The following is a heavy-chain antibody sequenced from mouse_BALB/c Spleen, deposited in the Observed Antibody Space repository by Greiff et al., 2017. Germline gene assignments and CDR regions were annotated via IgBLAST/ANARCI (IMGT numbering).Heavy chain of an antibody. J-gene: IGHJ2*01. CDR2: ISSGSSTI. CDR1: GFTFSSFG. D-gene: IGHD2-14*01. CDR3: ARGGVRRYFDY. V-gene: IGHV5-17*02. Sequence: EVQGVESGGGLVQPGGSRKLSCAASGFTFSSFGMHWVRQAPEKGLEWVAYISSGSSTIYYADTVKGRFTISRDNPKNTLFLQMTSLRSEDTAMYYCARGGVRRYFDYWGQGTTLTVAS.